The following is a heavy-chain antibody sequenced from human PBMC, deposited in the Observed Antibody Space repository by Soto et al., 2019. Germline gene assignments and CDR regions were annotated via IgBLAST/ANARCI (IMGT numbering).Heavy chain of an antibody. Sequence: GGSLILSCAASGFTFSCYSMSWVRQAPGKGLEWVANINLDGSNKYYVDSVKGRFTISRDNAKNSLYLQMNSLRAEDTAVYYYAKYGSGTSYNRDFDYWGQGTLVTVSS. J-gene: IGHJ4*02. CDR3: AKYGSGTSYNRDFDY. V-gene: IGHV3-7*02. D-gene: IGHD3-10*01. CDR2: INLDGSNK. CDR1: GFTFSCYS.